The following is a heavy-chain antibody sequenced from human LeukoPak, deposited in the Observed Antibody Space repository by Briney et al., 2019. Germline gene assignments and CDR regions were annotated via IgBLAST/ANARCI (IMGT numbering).Heavy chain of an antibody. D-gene: IGHD5-18*01. V-gene: IGHV3-30*02. CDR2: IRYDGSNK. J-gene: IGHJ4*02. Sequence: PGGSLRLSCAASGFTFSSYAMTWVRQVPGKGLEWVAFIRYDGSNKYYADSVKGRFTISRDNSKNTLYLQMNSLRAEDTAVYYCAKSGYSYGYSDYWGQGTLVTVSS. CDR3: AKSGYSYGYSDY. CDR1: GFTFSSYA.